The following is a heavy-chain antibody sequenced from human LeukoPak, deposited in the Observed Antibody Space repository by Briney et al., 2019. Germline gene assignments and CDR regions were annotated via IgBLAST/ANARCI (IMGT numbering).Heavy chain of an antibody. CDR2: IKSKTDGGTT. Sequence: PGGSLRLSCAASGFTFSNAWMSWVRQAPGKGLEWVGRIKSKTDGGTTDYAATVKGRFTISRDDSKNTLYLQMNSLKTEDTAVYYCTTDPVYCSSTSCYQDFDYWGQGTLVTVSS. CDR1: GFTFSNAW. V-gene: IGHV3-15*01. CDR3: TTDPVYCSSTSCYQDFDY. D-gene: IGHD2-2*01. J-gene: IGHJ4*02.